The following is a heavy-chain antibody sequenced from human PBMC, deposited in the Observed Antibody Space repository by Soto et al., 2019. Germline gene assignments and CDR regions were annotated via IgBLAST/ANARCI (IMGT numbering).Heavy chain of an antibody. CDR1: GGSISSYY. CDR2: IYYSGST. CDR3: ARCHGITGTTQGNWFDP. D-gene: IGHD1-7*01. J-gene: IGHJ5*02. V-gene: IGHV4-59*01. Sequence: SETLSLTCTVSGGSISSYYWSWIRQPPGKGLEWIGYIYYSGSTNYNPSLKSRVTISVDTSKNQFSLKLSSVTAADTAVYYCARCHGITGTTQGNWFDPWGQGTLVTVSS.